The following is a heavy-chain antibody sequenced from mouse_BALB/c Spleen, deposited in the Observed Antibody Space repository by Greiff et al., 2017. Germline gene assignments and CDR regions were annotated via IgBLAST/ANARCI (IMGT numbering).Heavy chain of an antibody. CDR3: ARSRGVPDY. Sequence: QVQLQQPGAELVKPGASVKMSCKASGYTFTSYNMHWVKQTPGQGLEWIGAIYPGNGDTSYNQKFKGKATLTADKSSSTAYMQLSSLTSEDSAVYYCARSRGVPDYWGQGTTLTVSS. D-gene: IGHD2-14*01. J-gene: IGHJ2*01. V-gene: IGHV1-12*01. CDR1: GYTFTSYN. CDR2: IYPGNGDT.